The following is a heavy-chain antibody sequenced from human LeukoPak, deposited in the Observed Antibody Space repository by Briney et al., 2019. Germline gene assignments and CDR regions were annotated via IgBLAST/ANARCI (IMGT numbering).Heavy chain of an antibody. CDR3: ARATYFDWLLRTNWFDP. J-gene: IGHJ5*02. CDR2: IIPILGIA. D-gene: IGHD3-9*01. Sequence: GASVKVSCKASGYTFTGYYMHWVRQAPGQGLEWMGRIIPILGIANYAQKFQGRVTITADKSTSTAYMELSSLRSEDTAVYYCARATYFDWLLRTNWFDPWGQGTLVTVSS. CDR1: GYTFTGYY. V-gene: IGHV1-69*04.